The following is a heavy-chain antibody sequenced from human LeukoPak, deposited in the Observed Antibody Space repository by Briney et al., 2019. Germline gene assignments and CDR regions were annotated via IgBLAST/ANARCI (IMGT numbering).Heavy chain of an antibody. CDR3: ASVSLGSYSKDY. Sequence: SETLSLTCTVYGGSFSGYYWSWIRQPPGKGLEWIGEINHSGSTNYNPSLKSRVTTSVDTSKNQFSLKLSSVTAADTAVYYCASVSLGSYSKDYWGQGTLVTVSS. J-gene: IGHJ4*02. V-gene: IGHV4-34*01. CDR2: INHSGST. CDR1: GGSFSGYY. D-gene: IGHD1-26*01.